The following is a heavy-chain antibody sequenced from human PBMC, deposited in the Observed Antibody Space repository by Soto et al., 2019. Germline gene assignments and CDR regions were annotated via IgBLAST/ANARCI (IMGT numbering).Heavy chain of an antibody. J-gene: IGHJ4*02. CDR1: GYTFTSYA. V-gene: IGHV1-3*01. CDR3: ATHSSGGIRYYFDY. CDR2: INAGNGNT. Sequence: QVQLVQSGAEVKKPGASVKVSCKASGYTFTSYAMHWVRQAPGQRLEWMGWINAGNGNTKYSQKFQGRVTITRDTSASTAYMELSSLRSEDTAVYYCATHSSGGIRYYFDYWGQGTLVTVSS. D-gene: IGHD6-19*01.